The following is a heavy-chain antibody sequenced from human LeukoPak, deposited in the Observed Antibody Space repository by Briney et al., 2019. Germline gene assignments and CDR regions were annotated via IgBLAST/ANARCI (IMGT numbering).Heavy chain of an antibody. CDR1: GITFSDAW. V-gene: IGHV3-15*01. D-gene: IGHD1-1*01. CDR3: IANLDY. CDR2: LKSKTDGETS. J-gene: IGHJ4*02. Sequence: AGGSLRLSREASGITFSDAWMSWVRQVPGKGLGWIALLKSKTDGETSDYAAPVKGRFTVSRNDAENTSFLQMNSLKIDDTAVYYCIANLDYWGQGTLVTVSS.